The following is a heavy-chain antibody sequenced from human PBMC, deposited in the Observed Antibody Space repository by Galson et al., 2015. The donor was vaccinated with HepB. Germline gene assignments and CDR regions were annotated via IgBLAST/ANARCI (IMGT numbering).Heavy chain of an antibody. V-gene: IGHV3-23*01. J-gene: IGHJ6*02. Sequence: SLRLSCAASGFTFSSYAMSWVRQAPGKGLEWVSAISGSGGSTYYADSVKGRFTISRDNSKNTLYLQMNSLRAEDTAVYYCAKSTVSDFWSGSNPYYYYGMDVWGQGTTVTVSS. CDR1: GFTFSSYA. CDR2: ISGSGGST. CDR3: AKSTVSDFWSGSNPYYYYGMDV. D-gene: IGHD3-3*01.